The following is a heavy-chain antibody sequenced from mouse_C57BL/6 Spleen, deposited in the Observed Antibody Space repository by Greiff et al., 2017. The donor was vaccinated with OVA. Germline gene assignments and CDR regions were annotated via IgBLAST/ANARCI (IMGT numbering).Heavy chain of an antibody. V-gene: IGHV3-6*01. J-gene: IGHJ3*01. CDR1: GYSITSGYY. D-gene: IGHD2-2*01. CDR3: AIYYGYDDGVAY. Sequence: EVQLVESGPGLVKPSQSLSLTCSVTGYSITSGYYWNWIRQFPGNKLEWMGYISYDGSNNYNPSLKNRISITRDTSKNQFFLKLNSVTTEDTATYYCAIYYGYDDGVAYWGQGALVTVSA. CDR2: ISYDGSN.